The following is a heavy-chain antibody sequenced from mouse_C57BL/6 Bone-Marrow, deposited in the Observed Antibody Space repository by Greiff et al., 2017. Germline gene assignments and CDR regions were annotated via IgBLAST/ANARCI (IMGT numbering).Heavy chain of an antibody. CDR2: ISNLAYSI. CDR3: ARHGAMDY. J-gene: IGHJ4*01. Sequence: EVKLMESGGGLVQPGGSLKLSCAASGFTFSDYGVAWVRQAPRKGPEWVAFISNLAYSIYYADTVTGRFTISRENAKNTLYLEMSSLRSEDTAMYYCARHGAMDYWGQGTSVTVSS. V-gene: IGHV5-15*01. CDR1: GFTFSDYG.